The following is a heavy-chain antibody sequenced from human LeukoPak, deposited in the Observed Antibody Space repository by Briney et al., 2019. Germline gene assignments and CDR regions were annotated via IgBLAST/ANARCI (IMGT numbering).Heavy chain of an antibody. CDR2: ISAYNGNT. J-gene: IGHJ5*02. CDR3: ARDSADYYDSSGPRGFDP. CDR1: GYTFTGYY. Sequence: ASVKVSCKASGYTFTGYYMHWVRQAPGQGLEWMGWISAYNGNTNYAQKLQGRVTMTTDTSTSTAYMELRSLRSDDTAVYYCARDSADYYDSSGPRGFDPWGQGTLVTVSS. D-gene: IGHD3-22*01. V-gene: IGHV1-18*04.